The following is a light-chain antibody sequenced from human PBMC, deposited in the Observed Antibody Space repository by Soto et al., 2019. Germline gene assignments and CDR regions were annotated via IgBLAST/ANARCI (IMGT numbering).Light chain of an antibody. J-gene: IGKJ1*01. V-gene: IGKV1-5*01. CDR1: QSISSW. Sequence: DIQMTQSPATLSASLGDRVTITCWASQSISSWLAWYQQKPGKAPKLLIYDVSSLESGVPSRLSGSGSGTEFTLTISSLQPDDFATYYCQQYNNFWTFGQGTKVDI. CDR2: DVS. CDR3: QQYNNFWT.